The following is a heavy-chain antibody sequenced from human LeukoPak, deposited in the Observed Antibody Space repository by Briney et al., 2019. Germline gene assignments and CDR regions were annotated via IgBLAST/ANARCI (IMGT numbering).Heavy chain of an antibody. CDR1: GFTFSSYG. V-gene: IGHV3-30*18. D-gene: IGHD3-10*01. CDR3: AKDPLWFGELLDAFDI. J-gene: IGHJ3*02. Sequence: GGSLRLSCAASGFTFSSYGMHWVRQAPGKGLEWMAVISYDGSNKYYADSVKGRFTISRDNSKNTLYLQMNSLRAEDTAVYYCAKDPLWFGELLDAFDIWGQGTMVTVSS. CDR2: ISYDGSNK.